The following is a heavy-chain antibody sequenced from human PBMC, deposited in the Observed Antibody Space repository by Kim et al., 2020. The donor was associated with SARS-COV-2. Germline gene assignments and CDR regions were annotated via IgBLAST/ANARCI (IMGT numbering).Heavy chain of an antibody. J-gene: IGHJ4*02. CDR2: ISSSSSYI. V-gene: IGHV3-21*01. CDR1: GFTFSSYS. Sequence: GGSLRLSCAASGFTFSSYSMNWVRQAPGKGLEWVSSISSSSSYIYYADSVKGRFTISRDNAKNSLYLQMNSLRAEDTAVYYCARGQKGKELAAAGNVFDYWGQGTLVTVSS. CDR3: ARGQKGKELAAAGNVFDY. D-gene: IGHD6-13*01.